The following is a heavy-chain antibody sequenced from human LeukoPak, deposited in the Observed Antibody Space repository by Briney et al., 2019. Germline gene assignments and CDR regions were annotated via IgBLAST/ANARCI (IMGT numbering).Heavy chain of an antibody. J-gene: IGHJ4*02. CDR1: GFTFSSYW. D-gene: IGHD3-16*01. CDR2: INSDGSST. V-gene: IGHV3-74*01. Sequence: PGGSLRLSCAASGFTFSSYWTHWVRQAPGKGLVWVSRINSDGSSTTYADSVKGRFTISRDNAKNTLYLQMNSLRAEDTAVYYCARVAGSYAAPDYWGQGTLVTVSS. CDR3: ARVAGSYAAPDY.